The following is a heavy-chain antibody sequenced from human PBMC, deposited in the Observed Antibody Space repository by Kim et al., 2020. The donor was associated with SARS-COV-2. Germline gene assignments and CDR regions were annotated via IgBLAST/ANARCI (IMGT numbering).Heavy chain of an antibody. CDR3: ARGAAGTELLDYYYGMDV. Sequence: ASVKVSCKASGYTFTSYAMNWVRQAPGQGLEWMGWINTNTGNPTYAQGFTGRFVFSLDTSVSTAYLQISSLKAEDTAVYYCARGAAGTELLDYYYGMDVWGQGTTVTVSS. CDR2: INTNTGNP. D-gene: IGHD6-13*01. J-gene: IGHJ6*02. CDR1: GYTFTSYA. V-gene: IGHV7-4-1*02.